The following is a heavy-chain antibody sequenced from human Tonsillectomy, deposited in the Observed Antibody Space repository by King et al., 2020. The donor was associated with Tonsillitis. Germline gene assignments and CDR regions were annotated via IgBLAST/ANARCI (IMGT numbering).Heavy chain of an antibody. D-gene: IGHD6-13*01. CDR1: GFTFGDYA. J-gene: IGHJ4*02. V-gene: IGHV3-49*04. Sequence: DVQLVESGGGLVQPGRSLRLSCTASGFTFGDYAMSWVRQAPGKGLEWVGFIRSKAYGGTTEYAASVKGRFTISRDDSKSIAYLQMNSLKTEDTAVYYCTRVKSSSWDDYWGQGTLVTVSS. CDR2: IRSKAYGGTT. CDR3: TRVKSSSWDDY.